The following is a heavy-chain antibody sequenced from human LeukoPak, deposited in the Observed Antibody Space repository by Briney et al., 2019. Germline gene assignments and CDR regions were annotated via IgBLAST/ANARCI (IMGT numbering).Heavy chain of an antibody. D-gene: IGHD6-13*01. J-gene: IGHJ4*02. V-gene: IGHV3-23*01. Sequence: GGSLRLSCAASGFTLSTYWMTWVRQAPGKGLEWVSAISGSGGSTYYADSVKGRFTISRDNSKNTLYLQMNSLRAEDTAVYYCAKGLLTIAAAGLDYWGQGTLVTVSS. CDR1: GFTLSTYW. CDR2: ISGSGGST. CDR3: AKGLLTIAAAGLDY.